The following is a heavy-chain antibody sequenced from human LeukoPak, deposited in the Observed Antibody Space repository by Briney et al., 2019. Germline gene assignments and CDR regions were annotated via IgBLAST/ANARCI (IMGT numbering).Heavy chain of an antibody. CDR3: ARDLSGRGSGLGY. D-gene: IGHD6-25*01. Sequence: SQTLSLTCTVSGGSISSGSYYWSWIRQPAGKGLEWIGRIYTSGSTNYNPSLKSRVTISVDTSKNQFSLKLSSVTAADTAVYYCARDLSGRGSGLGYWGQGTLVTVSS. J-gene: IGHJ4*02. CDR1: GGSISSGSYY. V-gene: IGHV4-61*02. CDR2: IYTSGST.